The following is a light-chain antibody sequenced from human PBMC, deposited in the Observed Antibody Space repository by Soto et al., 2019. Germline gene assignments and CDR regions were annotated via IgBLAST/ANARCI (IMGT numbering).Light chain of an antibody. CDR1: TSNIGSHS. CDR3: ATWDDSLKGV. Sequence: QSVLTQPPSASGTPGQRVPISCSGSTSNIGSHSVNWYQHVPGTAPQLLITTNNQRPSVVPDRFSGFKSGSSASLVISGLQSEAEADYYCATWDDSLKGVFGTGTKLTVL. J-gene: IGLJ1*01. CDR2: TNN. V-gene: IGLV1-44*01.